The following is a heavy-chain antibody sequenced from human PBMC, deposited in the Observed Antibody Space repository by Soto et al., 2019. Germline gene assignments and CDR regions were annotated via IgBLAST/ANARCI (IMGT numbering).Heavy chain of an antibody. D-gene: IGHD2-15*01. CDR3: ARDRSSYSEAFDI. Sequence: QVQLVQSGAEVKKPGASVKVSCKASGYTFTGYYMHWVRQAPGQGLEWMGWINPNSGGTNYAQKLEGWVNIHRDSPISTGYMELSRRRSDDTAVYYGARDRSSYSEAFDIWGQGTMVTVSS. CDR1: GYTFTGYY. CDR2: INPNSGGT. V-gene: IGHV1-2*04. J-gene: IGHJ3*02.